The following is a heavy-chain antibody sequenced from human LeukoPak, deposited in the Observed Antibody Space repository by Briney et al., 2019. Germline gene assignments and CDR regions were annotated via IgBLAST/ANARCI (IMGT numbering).Heavy chain of an antibody. V-gene: IGHV3-30*02. Sequence: GSLRLSCAASGFTFSSYGMHWVRQAPGKGLEWVAVIWYGGSNKYYADSVKGRFTISRDNSKNTLYLQMNSLRAEDTAVYYCAKDRQGRGMDVWGKGTTVTVSS. CDR2: IWYGGSNK. CDR3: AKDRQGRGMDV. J-gene: IGHJ6*04. CDR1: GFTFSSYG.